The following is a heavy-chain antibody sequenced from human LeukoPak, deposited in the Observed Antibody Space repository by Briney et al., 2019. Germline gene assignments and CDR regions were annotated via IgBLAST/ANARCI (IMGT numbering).Heavy chain of an antibody. V-gene: IGHV3-20*04. CDR2: INWNGGST. CDR3: ARGGYYYDSSGYYPLDY. D-gene: IGHD3-22*01. CDR1: GFTIDDYG. Sequence: GGSLRLSCAASGFTIDDYGMSWVRQAPGKGLEWVSGINWNGGSTGYADSMKGRFTISRDNAKNSLYLQMNSLRAEDTALYYCARGGYYYDSSGYYPLDYWGQGTLVTVSS. J-gene: IGHJ4*02.